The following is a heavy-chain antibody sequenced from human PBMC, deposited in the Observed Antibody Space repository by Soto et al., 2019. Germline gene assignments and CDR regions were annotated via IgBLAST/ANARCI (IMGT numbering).Heavy chain of an antibody. J-gene: IGHJ3*02. D-gene: IGHD3-3*01. V-gene: IGHV4-39*01. CDR3: ARQQSFEEITIFGVVKNAFDI. CDR2: IYYSGST. CDR1: GGSISSSSYY. Sequence: QLQLQESGPGLVKPSETLSLTCTVSGGSISSSSYYWGWIRQPPGKGLEWIGSIYYSGSTYYNPSLKSRVTISVDTSKNQFSLKLSSVTAADTAVYYCARQQSFEEITIFGVVKNAFDIWGQGTMVTVSS.